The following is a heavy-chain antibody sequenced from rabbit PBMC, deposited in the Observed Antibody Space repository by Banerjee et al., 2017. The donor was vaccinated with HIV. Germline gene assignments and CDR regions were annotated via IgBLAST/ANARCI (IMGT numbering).Heavy chain of an antibody. CDR1: GFTLNSYY. J-gene: IGHJ3*01. Sequence: QSVEESGGDLVKPEGSLTLSCKASGFTLNSYYMCWVRQAPGKGLEWIGCISGGTGNTYYASWAKGRFTISKTSSTTVTLQMTSLTAADTATYFCARRGSDWGDDLWGQGTLVTVS. CDR2: ISGGTGNT. V-gene: IGHV1S40*01. D-gene: IGHD4-1*01. CDR3: ARRGSDWGDDL.